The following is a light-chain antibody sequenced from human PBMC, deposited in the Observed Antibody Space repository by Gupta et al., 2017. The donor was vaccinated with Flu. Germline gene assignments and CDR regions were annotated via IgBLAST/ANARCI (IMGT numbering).Light chain of an antibody. CDR1: SSDVASYNY. J-gene: IGLJ2*01. CDR2: DVT. V-gene: IGLV2-14*04. CDR3: SSYTSSTTVV. Sequence: SSDVASYNYVSWYQKHPDKAPKLMIYDVTRRPSVAANRFSGSKSGNTAFPTISGLQDDDEADYYCSSYTSSTTVVFGGGTKLTVL.